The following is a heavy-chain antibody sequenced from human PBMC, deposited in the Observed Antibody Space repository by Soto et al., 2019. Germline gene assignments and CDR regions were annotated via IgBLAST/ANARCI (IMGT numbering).Heavy chain of an antibody. D-gene: IGHD3-22*01. CDR3: ARASSAYYYDSSGYPDY. J-gene: IGHJ4*02. CDR2: IYYSEST. Sequence: SETLSLTCTVSGGSISSGVYYLSWIRQHPGKGLEWIGYIYYSESTYDHPSLKSRVTISVDTSKNQFSLKLSSVTAADTAVYYCARASSAYYYDSSGYPDYWGQGTLVT. CDR1: GGSISSGVYY. V-gene: IGHV4-31*03.